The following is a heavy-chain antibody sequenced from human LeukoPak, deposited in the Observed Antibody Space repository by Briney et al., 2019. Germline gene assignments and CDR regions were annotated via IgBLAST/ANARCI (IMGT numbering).Heavy chain of an antibody. CDR1: GGTFSSYA. Sequence: GASVKVSCKASGGTFSSYAISWVRQAPGQGLEWMGGIIPIFGTANYAQKFQGRVTMTRDTSISTAYMELSRLRSDDTAVYYCARWWELLIAFDIWGQGTMVTVSS. V-gene: IGHV1-69*05. CDR2: IIPIFGTA. J-gene: IGHJ3*02. D-gene: IGHD1-26*01. CDR3: ARWWELLIAFDI.